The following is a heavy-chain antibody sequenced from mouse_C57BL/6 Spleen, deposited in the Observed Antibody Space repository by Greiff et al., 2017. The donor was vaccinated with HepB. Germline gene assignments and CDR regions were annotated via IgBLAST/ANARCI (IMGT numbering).Heavy chain of an antibody. V-gene: IGHV1-55*01. CDR1: GYTFTSYW. D-gene: IGHD2-5*01. CDR3: ARSYSNFAMDY. CDR2: IYPGSGST. Sequence: VQVVESGAELVKPGASVKMSCKASGYTFTSYWITWVKQRPGQGLEWIGDIYPGSGSTNYNEKFKSKATLTVDTSSSTAYMQLSSLTSEDSAVYYCARSYSNFAMDYWGQGTSVTVSS. J-gene: IGHJ4*01.